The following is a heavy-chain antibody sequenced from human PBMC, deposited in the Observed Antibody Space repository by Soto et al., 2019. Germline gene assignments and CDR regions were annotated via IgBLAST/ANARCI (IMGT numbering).Heavy chain of an antibody. Sequence: GGSLRLSCGASGCIFRDWFMSWIRQAPGKGLEWISYISKDSGRATRYADSVKGRFTISRDNAKNTLYLQMNSLRAEDTAVYYCAPEPWGGSYYRYFQHWGQGTLVTVS. CDR1: GCIFRDWF. V-gene: IGHV3-11*01. CDR2: ISKDSGRAT. D-gene: IGHD1-26*01. CDR3: APEPWGGSYYRYFQH. J-gene: IGHJ1*01.